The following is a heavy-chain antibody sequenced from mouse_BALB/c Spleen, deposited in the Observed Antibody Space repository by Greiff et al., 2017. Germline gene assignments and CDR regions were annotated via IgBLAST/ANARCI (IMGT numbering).Heavy chain of an antibody. CDR3: ARRGLRRGYYYAMDY. V-gene: IGHV1S81*02. D-gene: IGHD2-4*01. CDR2: INPSNGRT. CDR1: GYTFTSYW. J-gene: IGHJ4*01. Sequence: VQLQQPGAELVKPGASVKLSCKASGYTFTSYWMHWVKQRPGQGLEWIGEINPSNGRTNYNEKFKSKATLTVDKSSSTAYMQLSSLTSEDSAVYYCARRGLRRGYYYAMDYWGQGTSVTVSS.